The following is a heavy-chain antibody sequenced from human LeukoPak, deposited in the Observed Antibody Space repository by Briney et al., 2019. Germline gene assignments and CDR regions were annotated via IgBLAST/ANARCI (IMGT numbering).Heavy chain of an antibody. J-gene: IGHJ6*04. V-gene: IGHV3-23*01. Sequence: PGGSLRLSCAASGFTFSSYAMNWVRQAPGKGLEWVSAISGSGDNTYYADSVKGRFTISRDNSKNTLYLQMDSLRAEDTAVYYCAKERYSSGWYAYMDVWGEGTTVTVSS. CDR1: GFTFSSYA. CDR3: AKERYSSGWYAYMDV. D-gene: IGHD6-19*01. CDR2: ISGSGDNT.